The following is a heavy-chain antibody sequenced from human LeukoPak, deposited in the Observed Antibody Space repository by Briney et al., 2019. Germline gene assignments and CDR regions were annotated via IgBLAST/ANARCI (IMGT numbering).Heavy chain of an antibody. J-gene: IGHJ4*02. V-gene: IGHV4-59*08. D-gene: IGHD4-11*01. CDR1: GGFISSYY. CDR2: IYYSGST. Sequence: PSETLSLTCTVSGGFISSYYWSWIRQPPGKGLEWIGYIYYSGSTNYNPSLKSRVTISVDTSKNQFSLKQSSVTAADTAVYYCARLRPLGYSNYVFAPFPILFDYWGQGTLVTVSS. CDR3: ARLRPLGYSNYVFAPFPILFDY.